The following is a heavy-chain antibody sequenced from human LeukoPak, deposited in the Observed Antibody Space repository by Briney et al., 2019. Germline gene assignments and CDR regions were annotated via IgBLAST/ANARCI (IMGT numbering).Heavy chain of an antibody. D-gene: IGHD4-23*01. Sequence: GGSLRLSCAASGFTFSSYAMSWVRQAPGKGLEWVANIKQEGTEKYYVDSVKGRFTISRDNAKNSLYLQMNSLRAEDTAVYYCASRNSLFIWGQGTLVTVSS. CDR1: GFTFSSYA. CDR3: ASRNSLFI. V-gene: IGHV3-7*01. J-gene: IGHJ4*02. CDR2: IKQEGTEK.